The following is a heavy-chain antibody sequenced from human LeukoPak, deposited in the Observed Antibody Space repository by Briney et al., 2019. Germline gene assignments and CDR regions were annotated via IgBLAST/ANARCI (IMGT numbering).Heavy chain of an antibody. Sequence: GGSLRLSCAASGFTLSAYWMHWVRQAPGKGLMWVSRIEGDGNRITYADSVKGRYTISRDNAKNTLYLQMNSLRAEDTAVYYCTRDWRNLGYDYWGQGTLVTVSS. D-gene: IGHD5-12*01. J-gene: IGHJ4*02. CDR1: GFTLSAYW. CDR2: IEGDGNRI. V-gene: IGHV3-74*01. CDR3: TRDWRNLGYDY.